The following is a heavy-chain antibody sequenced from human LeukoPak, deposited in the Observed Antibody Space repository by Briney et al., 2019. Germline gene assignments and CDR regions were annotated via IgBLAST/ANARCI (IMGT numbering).Heavy chain of an antibody. V-gene: IGHV4-61*05. CDR3: ARVPGDYGMDV. J-gene: IGHJ6*02. CDR1: GGSISSSSYY. Sequence: SETLSLTCTVSGGSISSSSYYWSWIRQPPGKGLEWIGYIYYSGSTNYNPSLKSRVTISVDTSKNQFSLKLSSVTAADTAVYYCARVPGDYGMDVWGQGTTVTVSS. CDR2: IYYSGST.